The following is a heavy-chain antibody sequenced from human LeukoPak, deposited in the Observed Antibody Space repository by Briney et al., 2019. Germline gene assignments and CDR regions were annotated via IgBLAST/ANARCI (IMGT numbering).Heavy chain of an antibody. Sequence: PSETLSLTCTVSGGSISSYYWSWIRQPPGKGLEWIGYIYYSGSTNYNPSLKSRVTISVDTSKNQFSLKLSSVTAADTAVYYCARGRVDTAMAPWGQGTLVTVSS. CDR1: GGSISSYY. J-gene: IGHJ5*02. CDR2: IYYSGST. D-gene: IGHD5-18*01. V-gene: IGHV4-59*01. CDR3: ARGRVDTAMAP.